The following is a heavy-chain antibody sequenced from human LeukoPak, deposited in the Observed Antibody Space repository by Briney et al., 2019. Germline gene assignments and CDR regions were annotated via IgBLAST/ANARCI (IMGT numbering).Heavy chain of an antibody. V-gene: IGHV1-2*04. Sequence: ASVKVSCKASGYTFTGYYMHWVRQAPGQGLEWMGWIYPNSGGTNYAQKFQGWVTMTRDTSISTAYMELSRLRSDDTAVYYCARANRRGYSYGYYVYWGQGTLVTVSS. CDR3: ARANRRGYSYGYYVY. CDR2: IYPNSGGT. J-gene: IGHJ4*02. D-gene: IGHD5-18*01. CDR1: GYTFTGYY.